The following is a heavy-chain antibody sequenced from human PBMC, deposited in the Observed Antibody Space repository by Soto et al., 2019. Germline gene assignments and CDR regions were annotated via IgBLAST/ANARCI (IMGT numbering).Heavy chain of an antibody. Sequence: SDTTSIGRAACSGSVKVYYGGGIRKNPGQGLEWIGYIYYSGSTNYNPSLKSRVTISVDTSKNQFSLKLSSVTAADTAVYYCARVQSGSYALYYFDFWGQGTLVTVSS. CDR3: ARVQSGSYALYYFDF. V-gene: IGHV4-59*02. D-gene: IGHD1-26*01. CDR2: IYYSGST. CDR1: SGSVKVYY. J-gene: IGHJ4*02.